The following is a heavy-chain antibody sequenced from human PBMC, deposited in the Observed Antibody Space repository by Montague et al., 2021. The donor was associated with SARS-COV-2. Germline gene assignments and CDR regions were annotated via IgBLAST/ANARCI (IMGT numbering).Heavy chain of an antibody. V-gene: IGHV4-59*13. Sequence: TLSLTCTVSGGSISSYYWSWIRQPPGKGLEWIGYISYSGSTNYNPSLKSRVTMSVDTSKNHFSLKLNSVTAADTAVYYCARDGCNGGSCYYNWFDPWGQGTLVTVSS. J-gene: IGHJ5*02. CDR3: ARDGCNGGSCYYNWFDP. CDR1: GGSISSYY. CDR2: ISYSGST. D-gene: IGHD2-15*01.